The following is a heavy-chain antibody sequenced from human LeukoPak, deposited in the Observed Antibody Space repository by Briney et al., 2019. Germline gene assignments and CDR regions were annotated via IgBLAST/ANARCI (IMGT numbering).Heavy chain of an antibody. Sequence: ASVKVSCKASGYTFTSYAMNWVRQAPGQGLEWMGWINTNTGNPTYAQGFTGRFVLSLDTSVSTAYLQISSLKAEDTAVYYCASSVVRHATNLDYWGQGTLVTVSS. V-gene: IGHV7-4-1*02. J-gene: IGHJ4*02. CDR2: INTNTGNP. CDR3: ASSVVRHATNLDY. D-gene: IGHD4-23*01. CDR1: GYTFTSYA.